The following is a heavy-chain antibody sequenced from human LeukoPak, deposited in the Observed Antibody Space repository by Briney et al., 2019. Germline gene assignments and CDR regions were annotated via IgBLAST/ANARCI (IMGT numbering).Heavy chain of an antibody. V-gene: IGHV3-48*01. CDR2: ISSSSTI. CDR1: GFTFSSYS. J-gene: IGHJ5*02. D-gene: IGHD1-26*01. Sequence: PGGSLRLSCAASGFTFSSYSMNWVRQAPGKGLEWVSYISSSSTIYYADSVKGRFTISRDNAKNSLYLQMNSLRAEDTAVYYCARDLYSGSKTTWGQGTLVTVSS. CDR3: ARDLYSGSKTT.